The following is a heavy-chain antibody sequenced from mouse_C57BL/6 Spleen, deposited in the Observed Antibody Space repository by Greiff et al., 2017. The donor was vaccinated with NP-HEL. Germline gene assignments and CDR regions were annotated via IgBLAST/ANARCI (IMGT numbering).Heavy chain of an antibody. Sequence: EVQLQQSGPGMVKPSQSLSLTCTVTGYSITSGYDWHWIRHFPGNKLEWMGYISYSGSTNYNPSLKSRISITHDTSKNHFFLKLNSVTTEDTATYYCARTPDYYCSSYRYFDVWGTGTTVTVSS. CDR3: ARTPDYYCSSYRYFDV. CDR2: ISYSGST. V-gene: IGHV3-1*01. CDR1: GYSITSGYD. D-gene: IGHD1-1*01. J-gene: IGHJ1*03.